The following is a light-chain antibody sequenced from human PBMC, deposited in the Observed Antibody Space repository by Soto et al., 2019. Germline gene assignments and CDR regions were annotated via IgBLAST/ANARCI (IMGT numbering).Light chain of an antibody. J-gene: IGKJ3*01. CDR3: QQRSNWSVT. CDR1: QSVSSY. CDR2: DAS. Sequence: EIVLTQSPATLSLSPGERATLSCRASQSVSSYLAWYQQKPGQAPRLLIYDASNRATGIPARFSGSGSGTDFTLIISSLEPEDFAVYYCQQRSNWSVTFGPGTKVDIK. V-gene: IGKV3-11*01.